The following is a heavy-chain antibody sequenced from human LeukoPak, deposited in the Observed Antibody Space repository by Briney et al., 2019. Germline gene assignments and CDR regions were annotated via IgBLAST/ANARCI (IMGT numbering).Heavy chain of an antibody. J-gene: IGHJ6*03. CDR3: ARVRSSWDFYYYMDV. CDR2: IYYTGST. Sequence: SETLSLTCTVSGGSISTYYWSWIRQPPGKGLEWIGYIYYTGSTNYNPSLKSRVTISVDTSKNQFSLKLSSVTAADTAAYYCARVRSSWDFYYYMDVWGKGTTVTVSS. CDR1: GGSISTYY. V-gene: IGHV4-59*01. D-gene: IGHD6-13*01.